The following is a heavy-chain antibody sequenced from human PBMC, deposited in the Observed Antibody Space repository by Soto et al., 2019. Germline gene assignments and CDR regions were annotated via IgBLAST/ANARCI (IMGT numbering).Heavy chain of an antibody. D-gene: IGHD2-2*01. J-gene: IGHJ6*02. V-gene: IGHV1-69*13. CDR3: ARDSDIVVVPAAVHDYYYYGMDV. CDR2: IIPIFGTA. Sequence: ASVKVSCKASGGTFSSYAISWVRQAPGQGLEWMGGIIPIFGTANYAQKFQGRVTITADESTSTAYMELSSLRSEDTAVYYCARDSDIVVVPAAVHDYYYYGMDVWGQGTTVTVSS. CDR1: GGTFSSYA.